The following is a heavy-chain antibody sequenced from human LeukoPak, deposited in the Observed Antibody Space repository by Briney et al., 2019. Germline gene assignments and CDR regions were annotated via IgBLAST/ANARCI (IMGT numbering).Heavy chain of an antibody. CDR1: GYSISSGYY. CDR2: IYHSGST. CDR3: ARDRGPGVGATGYYFHY. Sequence: SETLSLTCTVSGYSISSGYYWGWIRQPPGKGLEWIGSIYHSGSTYYNPSLKSRVTMSVDTSKNQFSLKLSSVTAADTAVYYCARDRGPGVGATGYYFHYWGQGTLVTVSS. J-gene: IGHJ4*02. V-gene: IGHV4-38-2*02. D-gene: IGHD1-26*01.